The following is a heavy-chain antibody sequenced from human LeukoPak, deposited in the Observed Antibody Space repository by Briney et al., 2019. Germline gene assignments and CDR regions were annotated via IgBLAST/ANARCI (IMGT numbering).Heavy chain of an antibody. D-gene: IGHD1-20*01. CDR3: VRDPRNWNYFDY. CDR1: GGSISSSSYY. Sequence: SETLSLTCTVSGGSISSSSYYWGWFRQPPGKGLEWIGTIYYSGTTYYNPSLKSRVTISLDTSKNQFSLKLSSVTAADTAVYYCVRDPRNWNYFDYWGHGILVTVSS. V-gene: IGHV4-39*07. J-gene: IGHJ4*01. CDR2: IYYSGTT.